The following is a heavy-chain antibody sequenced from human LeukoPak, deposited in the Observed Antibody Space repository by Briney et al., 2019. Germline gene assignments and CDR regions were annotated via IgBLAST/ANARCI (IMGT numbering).Heavy chain of an antibody. J-gene: IGHJ3*02. Sequence: ASVKVSCKVSGYTLTELSMHWVRQAPGQGLEWMGGFDPEDGETLYAQKFQGRVTMTEDTSTDTAYLELSSLRSEDTAVYCCATELFASDGSGRDAFDIWGQGTMVTVSS. D-gene: IGHD3-10*01. V-gene: IGHV1-24*01. CDR3: ATELFASDGSGRDAFDI. CDR2: FDPEDGET. CDR1: GYTLTELS.